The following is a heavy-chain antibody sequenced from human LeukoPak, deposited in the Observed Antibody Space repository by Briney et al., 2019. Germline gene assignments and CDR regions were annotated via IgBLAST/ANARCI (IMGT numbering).Heavy chain of an antibody. V-gene: IGHV4-39*07. CDR3: ARGDPVTTVKH. Sequence: SETLSLTCAVSGGSLSSNTYYWGWIRQPPGKGLEWIGCIYYSGKTYSNPSLKSRVTISSDKSKNQFSLQVNSVTAADTAIYYCARGDPVTTVKHWGQGTLVIVSS. J-gene: IGHJ1*01. CDR2: IYYSGKT. D-gene: IGHD4-11*01. CDR1: GGSLSSNTYY.